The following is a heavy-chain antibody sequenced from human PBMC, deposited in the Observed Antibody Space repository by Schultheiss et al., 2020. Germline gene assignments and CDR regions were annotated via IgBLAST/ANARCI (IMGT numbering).Heavy chain of an antibody. D-gene: IGHD3-22*01. CDR2: INPNSGGT. CDR1: GYTLTSYG. CDR3: ARVTGYYYDRGGYYREYFQH. V-gene: IGHV1-18*04. J-gene: IGHJ1*01. Sequence: ASVKVSCKASGYTLTSYGISWVRPAPGQGLEWMGWINPNSGGTNSAQKFQGRVTMTTDTSTSTAYMELSSLRSDDTAVYYCARVTGYYYDRGGYYREYFQHWGQGTLVTVSS.